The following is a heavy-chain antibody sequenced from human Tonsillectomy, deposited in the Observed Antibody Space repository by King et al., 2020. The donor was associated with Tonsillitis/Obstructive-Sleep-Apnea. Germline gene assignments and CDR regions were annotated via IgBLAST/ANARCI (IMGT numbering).Heavy chain of an antibody. Sequence: VQLVESGGGLVKPGGSLRLSCAASGFTFSNAWMSWVRQAPGKGLEWVGRIKSETDGGTADYGAPVKGRFTISRDDLRNRLYLQLNSLKTEDTAVYYCIKEHWELGEDYYHYFMDVWGKGTTVTVSS. J-gene: IGHJ6*03. CDR2: IKSETDGGTA. CDR3: IKEHWELGEDYYHYFMDV. CDR1: GFTFSNAW. V-gene: IGHV3-15*01. D-gene: IGHD7-27*01.